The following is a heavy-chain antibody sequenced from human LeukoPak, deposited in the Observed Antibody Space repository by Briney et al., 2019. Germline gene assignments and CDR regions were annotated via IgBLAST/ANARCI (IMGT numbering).Heavy chain of an antibody. Sequence: ASVKVSCKASGYTFTGYYMHWVRQAPGQGLEWMGWINPNSGGTNDAQKFQGRVTMTRDTSISTAYMELSRLRSDDTAVYYCARDRYYYDSSGFCDYWGQGTLVTVSS. J-gene: IGHJ4*02. D-gene: IGHD3-22*01. CDR2: INPNSGGT. CDR1: GYTFTGYY. CDR3: ARDRYYYDSSGFCDY. V-gene: IGHV1-2*02.